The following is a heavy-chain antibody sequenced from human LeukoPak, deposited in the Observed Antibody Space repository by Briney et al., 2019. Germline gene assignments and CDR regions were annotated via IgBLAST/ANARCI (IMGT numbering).Heavy chain of an antibody. J-gene: IGHJ4*02. D-gene: IGHD3-3*01. Sequence: GSSVKVSCKASGGTFSSYAISWVRQAPGQGLEWMGGIIPIFGTANYAQKFQGRVTTTADKSTSTAYMELSSLRSEDTAVYYCARYDLYAPYYFDYWGQGTLVTVSS. CDR3: ARYDLYAPYYFDY. CDR2: IIPIFGTA. CDR1: GGTFSSYA. V-gene: IGHV1-69*06.